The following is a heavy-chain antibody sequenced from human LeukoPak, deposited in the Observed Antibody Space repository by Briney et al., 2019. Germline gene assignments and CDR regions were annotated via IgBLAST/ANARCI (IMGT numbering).Heavy chain of an antibody. CDR3: ARVPQYYYYYYMDV. CDR1: GGSISSGSYY. V-gene: IGHV4-61*02. CDR2: IYTSGST. Sequence: SETLSLTCTVFGGSISSGSYYWSWIRQPAGKGLEWIGRIYTSGSTNYNPSLKSRVTISVDTSKNRFSLKLSSVTAADTAVYYCARVPQYYYYYYMDVWGKGTTVTVSS. J-gene: IGHJ6*03.